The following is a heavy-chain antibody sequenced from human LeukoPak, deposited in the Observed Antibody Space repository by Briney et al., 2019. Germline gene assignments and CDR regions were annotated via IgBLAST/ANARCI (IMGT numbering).Heavy chain of an antibody. D-gene: IGHD3-10*01. CDR1: GGSISSHY. V-gene: IGHV4-59*08. J-gene: IGHJ4*02. Sequence: SETLSLTCTVSGGSISSHYWSWIRQPPGKGLEWIGYIYSSGSTKYNPSLKSRVTISVDTSKNQFSLKLSSVTAADTAVYYCARHRGSGSPYFDYWGQGTLVTVSS. CDR2: IYSSGST. CDR3: ARHRGSGSPYFDY.